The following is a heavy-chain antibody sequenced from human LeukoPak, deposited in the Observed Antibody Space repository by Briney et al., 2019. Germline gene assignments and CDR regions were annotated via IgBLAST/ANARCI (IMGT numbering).Heavy chain of an antibody. D-gene: IGHD3-10*01. Sequence: PSETLSLTCTVSGGSVSSGSYYWSWIRQPPGKGLEWIGYIYLSGSTNYNPSLKSRVTISVDTSKNQFSLKLRSVTAADTAVYYCASGGGYYADYWGQGTLVTVSS. CDR3: ASGGGYYADY. CDR1: GGSVSSGSYY. J-gene: IGHJ4*02. V-gene: IGHV4-61*01. CDR2: IYLSGST.